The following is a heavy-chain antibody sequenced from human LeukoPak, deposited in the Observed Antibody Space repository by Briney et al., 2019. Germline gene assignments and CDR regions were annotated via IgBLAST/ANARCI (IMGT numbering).Heavy chain of an antibody. V-gene: IGHV3-21*01. CDR1: GFTFNMYS. Sequence: PGGSLRLSCAASGFTFNMYSMSWVRQAPGKGLEWVSIISRTSESIFYADSVKGRFTISRDNAKNSLYLQMNSLRAEDTAVYYCARDSYGGNSYDFDYWGQGTLVTVSS. CDR3: ARDSYGGNSYDFDY. D-gene: IGHD4-23*01. CDR2: ISRTSESI. J-gene: IGHJ4*02.